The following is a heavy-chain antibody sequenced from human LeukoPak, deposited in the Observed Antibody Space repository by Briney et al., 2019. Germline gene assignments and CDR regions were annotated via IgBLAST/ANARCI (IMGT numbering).Heavy chain of an antibody. CDR1: GYSFTDYY. CDR3: ARGAPTTRIGAGRFDY. D-gene: IGHD5-12*01. J-gene: IGHJ4*02. CDR2: INLNNGDI. Sequence: ASVKVSCKASGYSFTDYYMHWVRQAPGQGLEWMGWINLNNGDIKSAQKFQGRVTMTRDTSITTVYMEVSWLTSDDTAIYYCARGAPTTRIGAGRFDYWGQGSLLTVAS. V-gene: IGHV1-2*02.